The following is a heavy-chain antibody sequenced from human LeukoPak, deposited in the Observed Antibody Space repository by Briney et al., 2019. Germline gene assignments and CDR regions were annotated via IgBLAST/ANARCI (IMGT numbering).Heavy chain of an antibody. CDR1: GFTFSSYA. J-gene: IGHJ4*02. CDR3: AKDRTYYSGSGSYSDY. D-gene: IGHD3-10*01. V-gene: IGHV3-23*01. Sequence: GGSLRLSCAASGFTFSSYAMSWVRQAPGKGLEWVSAISGSGGSTYYADSVKGRFTISRDNSKNTLYLQMNSLRAEDTAVYYCAKDRTYYSGSGSYSDYWGQGTLVTVSS. CDR2: ISGSGGST.